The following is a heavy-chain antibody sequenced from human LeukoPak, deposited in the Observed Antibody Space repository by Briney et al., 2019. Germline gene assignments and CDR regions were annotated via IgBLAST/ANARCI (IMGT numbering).Heavy chain of an antibody. CDR2: IRSKTDGGTT. D-gene: IGHD3-10*01. J-gene: IGHJ1*01. CDR1: GFTFSNAW. V-gene: IGHV3-15*01. Sequence: GGSLRLSCGTSGFTFSNAWMSWVRQAPGKGLEWVGRIRSKTDGGTTDYAAPVKGRFTISRDDSKNTLYLQMNSLKTEDTAVYYCAHFGSAEYFQDWGQGTLVTVSS. CDR3: AHFGSAEYFQD.